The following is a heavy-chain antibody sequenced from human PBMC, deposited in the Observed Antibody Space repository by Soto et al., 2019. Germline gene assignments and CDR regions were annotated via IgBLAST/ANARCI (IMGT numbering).Heavy chain of an antibody. D-gene: IGHD3-10*01. CDR1: GFTFSSYG. Sequence: LRLSCAASGFTFSSYGMHWVRQAPGKGLEWVAVISYDGSNKYYADSVKGRFTISRDNSKNTLYLQMNSLRAEDTAVYYCAKDRSGYGSGYYYYYYGMDVWGQGTTVTVSS. CDR2: ISYDGSNK. CDR3: AKDRSGYGSGYYYYYYGMDV. V-gene: IGHV3-30*18. J-gene: IGHJ6*02.